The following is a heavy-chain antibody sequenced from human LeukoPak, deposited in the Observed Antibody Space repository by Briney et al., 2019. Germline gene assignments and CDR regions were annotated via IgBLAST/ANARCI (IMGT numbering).Heavy chain of an antibody. CDR1: GGSISSSSYY. V-gene: IGHV4-39*07. D-gene: IGHD3-16*01. CDR2: IYYSGST. CDR3: AREGENSPFDY. J-gene: IGHJ4*02. Sequence: KSSETLSLTCTVSGGSISSSSYYWGWIRQPPGKGLEWIGSIYYSGSTYYNPSHKSRVTISVDTSKNQFSLKLSSVTAADTAVYYCAREGENSPFDYWGQGTLVTVSS.